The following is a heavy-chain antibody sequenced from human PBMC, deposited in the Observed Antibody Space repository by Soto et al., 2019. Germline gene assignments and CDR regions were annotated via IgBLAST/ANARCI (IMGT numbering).Heavy chain of an antibody. CDR2: VSSGGETT. CDR1: GFTFSSYG. Sequence: QAQLVESGGGVVQPGRSLRLSCAGSGFTFSSYGTHWVRQAPGKGLEWVAVVSSGGETTYYADSVKGRFTISRDNSKNTMYLQMNRLRPEDTAVYYCAKEGDIVVGPVAGPVAFSVDQWGQGTLVTVSS. D-gene: IGHD2-2*01. CDR3: AKEGDIVVGPVAGPVAFSVDQ. J-gene: IGHJ4*02. V-gene: IGHV3-30*18.